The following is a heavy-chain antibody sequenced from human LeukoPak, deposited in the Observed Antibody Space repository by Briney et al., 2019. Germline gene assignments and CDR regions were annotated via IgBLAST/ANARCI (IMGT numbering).Heavy chain of an antibody. CDR3: XXVGRYSYGPLRPFDY. Sequence: SETLSLTCTVSGYFISSGYYWGWIRQPPGKGLQWIGSIHHSGSTYYNPSLKSRVTISVDTSKNQFSLNLSPVTPAHTALYHXXXVGRYSYGPLRPFDYWGQGTLVTVSS. CDR1: GYFISSGYY. CDR2: IHHSGST. J-gene: IGHJ4*02. V-gene: IGHV4-38-2*02. D-gene: IGHD5-18*01.